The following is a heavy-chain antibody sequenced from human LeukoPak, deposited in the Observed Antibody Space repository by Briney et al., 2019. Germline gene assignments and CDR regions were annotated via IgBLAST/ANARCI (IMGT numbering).Heavy chain of an antibody. CDR3: ARGGSSSWDYFDY. V-gene: IGHV3-64*01. D-gene: IGHD6-13*01. CDR1: GFTFSSYA. J-gene: IGHJ4*02. Sequence: GGSLRRSCAASGFTFSSYAMHWVRQAPGKGLEYVSGISSNGGSTYYANSVKGRFTISRDNSKNTLYLQMGSLRGEDMAVYYCARGGSSSWDYFDYWGQGTLVTVSS. CDR2: ISSNGGST.